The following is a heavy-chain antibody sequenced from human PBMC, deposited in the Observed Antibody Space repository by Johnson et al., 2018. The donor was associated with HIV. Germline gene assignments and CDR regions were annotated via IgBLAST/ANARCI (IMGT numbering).Heavy chain of an antibody. V-gene: IGHV3-30-3*01. CDR1: GFTFSDYY. CDR2: ISYDGSNK. Sequence: VQLVESGGGLVKPGGSLRLSCAASGFTFSDYYMSWIRQAPGKGLEWVAVISYDGSNKYYADSVKGRFTISRDNSKNTLYLQMNSLRAEDTAVYYYARGHLAVAGTGDAFDIWGQGTMVTVSS. CDR3: ARGHLAVAGTGDAFDI. D-gene: IGHD6-19*01. J-gene: IGHJ3*02.